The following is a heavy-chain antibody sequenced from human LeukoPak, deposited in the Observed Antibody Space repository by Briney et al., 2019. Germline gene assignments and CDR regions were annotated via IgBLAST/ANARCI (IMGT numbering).Heavy chain of an antibody. CDR2: IIPIFGTA. Sequence: SVKVSCKASGGTFSSYAISWVRQAPGQGLEWMGGIIPIFGTANYAQRFQGRVTITADESTSTAYMELSSLRSEDTAVYYCARGSRPHYDFWSGPPDAFDIWGQGTMVTVSS. CDR3: ARGSRPHYDFWSGPPDAFDI. CDR1: GGTFSSYA. D-gene: IGHD3-3*01. J-gene: IGHJ3*02. V-gene: IGHV1-69*13.